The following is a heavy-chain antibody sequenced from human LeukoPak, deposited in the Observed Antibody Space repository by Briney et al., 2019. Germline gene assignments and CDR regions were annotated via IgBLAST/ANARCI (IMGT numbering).Heavy chain of an antibody. D-gene: IGHD3-22*01. Sequence: PGGSLRPSCAASGFTFSSYEMNWVRQAPGKGLEWVSYISSSGSTIYYADSVKGRFTISRDNAKNSLYLQMNSLRAEDTAVYYCARGRGGYDSSGGFDYWGQGTLVTVSS. CDR2: ISSSGSTI. V-gene: IGHV3-48*03. CDR3: ARGRGGYDSSGGFDY. CDR1: GFTFSSYE. J-gene: IGHJ4*02.